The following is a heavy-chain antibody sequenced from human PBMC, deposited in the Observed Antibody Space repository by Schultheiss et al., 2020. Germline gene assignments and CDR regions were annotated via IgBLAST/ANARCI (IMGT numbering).Heavy chain of an antibody. V-gene: IGHV3-33*05. D-gene: IGHD5-18*01. CDR3: ARGSGFRYGRYSFDY. CDR1: GFTFSSYG. J-gene: IGHJ4*02. Sequence: SCKASGFTFSSYGMHWVRQAPGKGLEWVAVISYDGSNKYYADSVKGRFTISRDNSKNTLYLQMNSLRAEDTAVYYCARGSGFRYGRYSFDYWGQGTLVTVSS. CDR2: ISYDGSNK.